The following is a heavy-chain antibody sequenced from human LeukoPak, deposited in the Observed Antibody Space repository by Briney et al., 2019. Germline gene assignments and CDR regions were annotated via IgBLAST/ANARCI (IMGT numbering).Heavy chain of an antibody. CDR1: GYTFTSYD. V-gene: IGHV1-8*01. CDR2: MNPNSGNT. D-gene: IGHD3-22*01. J-gene: IGHJ4*02. Sequence: GASVKVSCKASGYTFTSYDINWVRQATGQGLEWMGWMNPNSGNTGYAQKFQGRVTMTRNTSISTAYMELSRLRSDDTAVYYCARAPPQRPAAYYYDSSGYHYYFDYWGQGTLVTVSS. CDR3: ARAPPQRPAAYYYDSSGYHYYFDY.